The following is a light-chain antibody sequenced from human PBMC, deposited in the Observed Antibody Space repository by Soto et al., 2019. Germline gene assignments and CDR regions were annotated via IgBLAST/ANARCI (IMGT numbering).Light chain of an antibody. Sequence: QPVLTQPASVSGSPGQSITISCTGTSSDLGGYNYVSWYQQHPGKAPKLMIYEVSNRPSGVSNRFSGSKSGNTASLTISGLQAEDEADYYCSSYTSSSTLVFGGGTKLTVL. CDR3: SSYTSSSTLV. V-gene: IGLV2-14*01. CDR1: SSDLGGYNY. J-gene: IGLJ2*01. CDR2: EVS.